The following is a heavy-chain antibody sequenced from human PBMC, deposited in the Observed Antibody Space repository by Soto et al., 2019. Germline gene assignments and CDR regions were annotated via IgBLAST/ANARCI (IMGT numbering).Heavy chain of an antibody. CDR1: GGSITSSSYY. J-gene: IGHJ6*02. CDR2: IYYSGST. Sequence: SETLSLTCTVSGGSITSSSYYWGWIRQPPGKGLEWIGSIYYSGSTYYNPSLKSRVTISVDTSKNHFSLKLSSVTAADTAVYYCARFYGGNVGGYYYGMDVWGQGTTVTVSS. V-gene: IGHV4-39*02. D-gene: IGHD4-17*01. CDR3: ARFYGGNVGGYYYGMDV.